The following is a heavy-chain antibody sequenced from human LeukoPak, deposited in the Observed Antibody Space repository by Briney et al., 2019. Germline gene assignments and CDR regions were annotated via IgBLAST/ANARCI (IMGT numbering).Heavy chain of an antibody. V-gene: IGHV4-4*07. CDR1: SGSINSYY. Sequence: SETLSLTCTVSSGSINSYYWGWVRQPAGRGLEWIGRIYTTGKTDYNPSLKSRLTMSVDTSKRQFSLNLRSVTAADTAICYCARHGYTASHYFLDFWSQGTLVTVSS. J-gene: IGHJ4*02. CDR3: ARHGYTASHYFLDF. CDR2: IYTTGKT. D-gene: IGHD3-16*01.